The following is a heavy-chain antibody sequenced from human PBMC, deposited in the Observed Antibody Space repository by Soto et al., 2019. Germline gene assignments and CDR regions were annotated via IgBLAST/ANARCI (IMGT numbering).Heavy chain of an antibody. V-gene: IGHV1-18*01. CDR1: GYSFTNYG. Sequence: ASVKVSCKASGYSFTNYGISWVRQAPGQGLEWMGWISGHDGNTNYAQRLQGRVTMTTDTSTSTAYMELRNLRSDDTAVYYCAKDCYGSGSPRPGLVDWGQGTTVTVSS. J-gene: IGHJ6*02. D-gene: IGHD3-10*01. CDR3: AKDCYGSGSPRPGLVD. CDR2: ISGHDGNT.